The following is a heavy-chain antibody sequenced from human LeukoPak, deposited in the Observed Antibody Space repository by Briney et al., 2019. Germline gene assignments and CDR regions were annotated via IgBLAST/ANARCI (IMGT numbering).Heavy chain of an antibody. CDR1: GLTFGGYG. J-gene: IGHJ4*02. D-gene: IGHD1-14*01. CDR2: IAYDGSRA. Sequence: GGSLKLSCAGSGLTFGGYGMHWFRQPPGKGLEWVAVIAYDGSRAFYADSVKGRFTISRDNSKNTMSVQMDDLRAEDTAVYYCTRYNNDHFDYWGQGTLVTVSS. V-gene: IGHV3-33*01. CDR3: TRYNNDHFDY.